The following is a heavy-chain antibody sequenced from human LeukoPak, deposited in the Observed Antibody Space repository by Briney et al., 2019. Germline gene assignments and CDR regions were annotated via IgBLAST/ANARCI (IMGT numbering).Heavy chain of an antibody. Sequence: PLETLSLTCTVSGGSISSGDYYWTWIRQPPGKGLEWIGYIYYSGSTYCNPSLKSRLIISVDTSKNQFSLKLSSVTAADTAVYYCARGLGSSWYGDWGQGTLVTVSS. D-gene: IGHD6-13*01. CDR3: ARGLGSSWYGD. V-gene: IGHV4-30-4*01. CDR2: IYYSGST. CDR1: GGSISSGDYY. J-gene: IGHJ4*02.